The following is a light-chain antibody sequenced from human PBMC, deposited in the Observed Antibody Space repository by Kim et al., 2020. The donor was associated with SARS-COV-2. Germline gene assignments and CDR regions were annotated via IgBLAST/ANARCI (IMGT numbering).Light chain of an antibody. CDR2: GAS. CDR1: QSVNNSY. CDR3: QQYGTLPYT. V-gene: IGKV3-20*01. J-gene: IGKJ2*01. Sequence: LPLGERTTPPCWAIQSVNNSYLARYQVEPGQTPSLLIFGASCWATGVPDRFSGSGSGTDFTLTIGSLEPEDFAVYYCQQYGTLPYTFGQGTKLQIK.